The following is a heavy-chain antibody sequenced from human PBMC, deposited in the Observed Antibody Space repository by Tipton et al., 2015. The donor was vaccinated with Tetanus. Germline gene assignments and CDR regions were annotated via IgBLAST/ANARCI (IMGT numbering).Heavy chain of an antibody. J-gene: IGHJ4*02. V-gene: IGHV3-33*01. CDR2: SWYDGTDK. CDR1: GFIFSSYG. CDR3: AREADCSGGSCFSGDFDN. Sequence: LRLSCAASGFIFSSYGIHWVRQAPGKGLEWLAVSWYDGTDKYYADSVKGRFTISRDNSKNTLYLQMNSLRAEDAAVYYCAREADCSGGSCFSGDFDNWGQGTQVTVSS. D-gene: IGHD2-15*01.